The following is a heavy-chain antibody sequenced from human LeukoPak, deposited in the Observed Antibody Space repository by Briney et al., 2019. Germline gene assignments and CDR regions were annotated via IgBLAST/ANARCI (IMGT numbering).Heavy chain of an antibody. D-gene: IGHD3-10*01. J-gene: IGHJ6*03. CDR2: IKSKTDGGTT. V-gene: IGHV3-15*01. Sequence: GGSLRLSCAASGFTFSNAWMSWVRQAPGKGLEWVGRIKSKTDGGTTDYAAPVKGRFTISRDDSKNTLYLQMNSLKTEDTAVYYCTTGPPWPRSGVYDYYYYMDVWGKGTTVTVSS. CDR1: GFTFSNAW. CDR3: TTGPPWPRSGVYDYYYYMDV.